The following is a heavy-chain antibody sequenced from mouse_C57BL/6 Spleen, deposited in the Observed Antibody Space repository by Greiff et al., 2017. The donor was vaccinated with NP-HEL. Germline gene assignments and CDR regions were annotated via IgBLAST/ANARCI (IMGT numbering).Heavy chain of an antibody. J-gene: IGHJ2*01. CDR3: ARQNYYGSSPYFDY. CDR2: ISGGGGNT. D-gene: IGHD1-1*01. CDR1: GFTFSSYT. Sequence: EVKVVESGGGLVKPGGSLKLSCAASGFTFSSYTMSWVRQTPEKRLEWVATISGGGGNTYYPDSVKGRFTISRDNAKNTLYLQMSSLRSEDTALYYCARQNYYGSSPYFDYWGQGTTLTVSS. V-gene: IGHV5-9*01.